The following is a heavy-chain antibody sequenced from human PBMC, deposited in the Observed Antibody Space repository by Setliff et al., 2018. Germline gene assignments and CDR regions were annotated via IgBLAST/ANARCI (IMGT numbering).Heavy chain of an antibody. CDR3: AREDGDQFLDSDFYYNMNV. V-gene: IGHV4-61*09. CDR1: GASISSGSYF. CDR2: IYTSGTT. J-gene: IGHJ6*03. Sequence: PSETLSLTCTVSGASISSGSYFWSWIRQPAGKRPEWIGHIYTSGTTNYNPSLKSRVTVSLDKSKNQFSLKLSSVTAADTAVYYCAREDGDQFLDSDFYYNMNVWGKGTTVTVSS. D-gene: IGHD3-3*01.